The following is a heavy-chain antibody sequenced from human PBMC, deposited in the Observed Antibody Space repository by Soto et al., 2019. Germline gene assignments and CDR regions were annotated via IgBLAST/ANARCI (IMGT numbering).Heavy chain of an antibody. CDR1: GFTFSSYA. D-gene: IGHD3-10*01. J-gene: IGHJ4*02. CDR3: AKDRGRNTPNFDY. V-gene: IGHV3-23*01. CDR2: VSGSGGST. Sequence: EVQLLEAGGGLVQPGGSLRLSCAASGFTFSSYAMSWVRQAPGKGLEWVSAVSGSGGSTYYADSVKGRFTISRDNSKNTLYLQMNSLRAEDTAVYYCAKDRGRNTPNFDYWGQGTLVTVSS.